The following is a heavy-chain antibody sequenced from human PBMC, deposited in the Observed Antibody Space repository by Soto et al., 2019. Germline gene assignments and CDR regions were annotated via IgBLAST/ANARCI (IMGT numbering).Heavy chain of an antibody. Sequence: SETLSLTCAVYGGSFGGYAWSWIRQPPGKGLEWIGYIYYSGSTNYNPSLKSRVTISVDTSKNQFSLKLSSVTAADTAVYYCARQGPSSGWYYYFDYWGQGTLVTVSS. V-gene: IGHV4-59*08. CDR2: IYYSGST. J-gene: IGHJ4*02. CDR1: GGSFGGYA. D-gene: IGHD6-19*01. CDR3: ARQGPSSGWYYYFDY.